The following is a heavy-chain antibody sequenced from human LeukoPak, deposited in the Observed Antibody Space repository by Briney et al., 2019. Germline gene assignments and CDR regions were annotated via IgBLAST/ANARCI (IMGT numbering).Heavy chain of an antibody. Sequence: QTGGSLRLSCAASGFTFSSYWMHWVRQAPGKGLVWVSRIKSDGSTNYADSVKGRFTISRDNAKNTLSLQMNSLRAEDTGVYYCARAPSEIGGYYPEYFRHWGQGTLVTVFS. V-gene: IGHV3-74*01. CDR3: ARAPSEIGGYYPEYFRH. CDR1: GFTFSSYW. J-gene: IGHJ1*01. D-gene: IGHD3-22*01. CDR2: IKSDGST.